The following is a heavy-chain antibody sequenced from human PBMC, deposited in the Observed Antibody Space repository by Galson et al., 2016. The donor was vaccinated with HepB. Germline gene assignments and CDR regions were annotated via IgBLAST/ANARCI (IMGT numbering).Heavy chain of an antibody. J-gene: IGHJ4*02. Sequence: SLRLSCAASGFSLSSYAMHWVRQAPGKGLEWVAFILNAGSKTFYADSVKGRFTISRDNSKNTLYLQMNSLRAEDTAVYYCACHPTKDSGGDSWGQGTLVTVPA. D-gene: IGHD4-23*01. CDR1: GFSLSSYA. CDR2: ILNAGSKT. V-gene: IGHV3-30-3*01. CDR3: ACHPTKDSGGDS.